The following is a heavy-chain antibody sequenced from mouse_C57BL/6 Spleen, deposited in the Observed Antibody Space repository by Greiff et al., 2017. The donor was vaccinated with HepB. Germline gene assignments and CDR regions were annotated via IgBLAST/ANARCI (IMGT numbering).Heavy chain of an antibody. CDR3: ARHGFQNYYGSSYGYFDV. D-gene: IGHD1-1*01. Sequence: VKLQQSGAELVKPGASVKLSCKASGYTFTEYTIHWVKQRSGQGLEWIGWFYPGSGSIKYNEKFKDKATLTADKSSSTVYMELSRLTSEDSAVYFCARHGFQNYYGSSYGYFDVWGTGTTVTVSS. V-gene: IGHV1-62-2*01. CDR2: FYPGSGSI. J-gene: IGHJ1*03. CDR1: GYTFTEYT.